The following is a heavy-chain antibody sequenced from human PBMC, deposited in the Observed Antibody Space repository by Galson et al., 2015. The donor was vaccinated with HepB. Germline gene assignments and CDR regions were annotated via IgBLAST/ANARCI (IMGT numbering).Heavy chain of an antibody. CDR2: IIPMFGTA. Sequence: SVKVSCKASGGTFSSYGFSWVRQAPGQGLEWMGEIIPMFGTANYAQKFQGSVTITADELTTTVHLELSSLRSEDTAVYYCARGRSDYYNSSGHDASFDIWGQGPMITFSS. D-gene: IGHD3-22*01. V-gene: IGHV1-69*13. CDR1: GGTFSSYG. J-gene: IGHJ3*02. CDR3: ARGRSDYYNSSGHDASFDI.